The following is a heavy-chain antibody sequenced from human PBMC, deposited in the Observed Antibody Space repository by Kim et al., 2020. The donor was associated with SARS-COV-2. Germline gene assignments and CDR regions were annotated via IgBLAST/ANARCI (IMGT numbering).Heavy chain of an antibody. D-gene: IGHD3-10*01. CDR3: ARSMIRGVIKGLFDP. CDR2: ISDSGTTI. V-gene: IGHV3-11*01. Sequence: GGSLRLSCVASGFTLSDHSMTWIRQVPGNRLEWVSYISDSGTTIYYADSVRGRFTISRDNAKNSLSLQMNSLRAEDTAVYYCARSMIRGVIKGLFDPWGQGSLVIVSS. J-gene: IGHJ5*02. CDR1: GFTLSDHS.